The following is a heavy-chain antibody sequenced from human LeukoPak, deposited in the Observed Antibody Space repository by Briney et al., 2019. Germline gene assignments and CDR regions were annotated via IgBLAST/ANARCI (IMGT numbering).Heavy chain of an antibody. D-gene: IGHD3-22*01. V-gene: IGHV4-38-2*02. CDR3: ASRVHYYDTSGYSYYFDY. Sequence: SETLSLTCTVSGYSISSGYYWGWIRQPPGKGLEWTGSIYHSGSTYYNPSLKSRVTISVDTSKNHFSLKLSSVTAADTAVYYCASRVHYYDTSGYSYYFDYWGQGTLVTVSS. J-gene: IGHJ4*02. CDR1: GYSISSGYY. CDR2: IYHSGST.